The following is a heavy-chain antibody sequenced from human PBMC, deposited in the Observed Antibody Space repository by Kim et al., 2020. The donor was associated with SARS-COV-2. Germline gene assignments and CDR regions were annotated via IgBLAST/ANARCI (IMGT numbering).Heavy chain of an antibody. J-gene: IGHJ4*02. V-gene: IGHV1-18*01. Sequence: ASVKVSCKASGYTFTSYGISWVRQAPGQGLEWMGWISAYNGNTNYAQKLQGRVTMTTDTSTSTAYMELRSLRSDDTAVYYCARDPGGDYVWGSYRYTVDYWGQGTLVTVSS. CDR1: GYTFTSYG. D-gene: IGHD3-16*02. CDR3: ARDPGGDYVWGSYRYTVDY. CDR2: ISAYNGNT.